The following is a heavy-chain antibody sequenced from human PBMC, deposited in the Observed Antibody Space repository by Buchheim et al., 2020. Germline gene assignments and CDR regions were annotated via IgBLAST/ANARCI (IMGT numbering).Heavy chain of an antibody. V-gene: IGHV4-34*01. J-gene: IGHJ4*02. CDR2: INHSGST. D-gene: IGHD3-22*01. CDR1: GGSFSGYY. CDR3: ARTADSSGYYLVDY. Sequence: QVQLQQWGAGLLKPSETLSLTCAVYGGSFSGYYWSWIRQPPGKGLEWIGEINHSGSTNYNPSLKSRVTISVDTSKNQVSMKLSSVTAADTAVYYCARTADSSGYYLVDYWGQGTL.